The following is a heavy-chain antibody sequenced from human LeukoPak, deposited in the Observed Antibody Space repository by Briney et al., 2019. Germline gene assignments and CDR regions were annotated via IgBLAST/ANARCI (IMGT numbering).Heavy chain of an antibody. D-gene: IGHD3-22*01. Sequence: PSETLSLTCTVSGGSISSYYWSWIRQPPGKGLEWIGYIYTGGSTNYNPSLKSRVTISVDTSKNQFSLKLSSVTAADTAVYYCARLAKPYYYDSSGYYFDYWSQGTLVTVSS. CDR2: IYTGGST. J-gene: IGHJ4*02. V-gene: IGHV4-4*09. CDR1: GGSISSYY. CDR3: ARLAKPYYYDSSGYYFDY.